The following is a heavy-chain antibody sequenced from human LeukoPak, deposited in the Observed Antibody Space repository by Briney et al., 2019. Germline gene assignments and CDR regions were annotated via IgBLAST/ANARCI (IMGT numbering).Heavy chain of an antibody. J-gene: IGHJ4*02. CDR3: ARESYDFWSGYLGYFDY. V-gene: IGHV3-30*04. D-gene: IGHD3-3*01. CDR2: ISYDGSNK. CDR1: GFTFSNYA. Sequence: GGSLRLSCAASGFTFSNYAMHWVRQAPGKGLEWVAVISYDGSNKYYADSVKGRFTISRDNSKNTLYLQMNSLRAEDTAVYYCARESYDFWSGYLGYFDYWGQGTLVTVSS.